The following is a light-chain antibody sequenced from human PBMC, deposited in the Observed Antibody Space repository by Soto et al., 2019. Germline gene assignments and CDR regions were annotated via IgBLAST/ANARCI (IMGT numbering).Light chain of an antibody. V-gene: IGLV4-69*01. CDR3: QTWDTGIRV. Sequence: QPVLTQSPSASASLGASVKLTCTLSSGHSSYAIAWHQQQPEKGPRFLMKLSTDGSHIKGDGIPARFSGSNSGAERYLSISGLQSEDEADYYCQTWDTGIRVFGGGTKLTVL. J-gene: IGLJ3*02. CDR2: LSTDGSH. CDR1: SGHSSYA.